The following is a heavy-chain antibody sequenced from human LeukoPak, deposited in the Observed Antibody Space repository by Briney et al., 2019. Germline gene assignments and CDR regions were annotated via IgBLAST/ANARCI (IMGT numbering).Heavy chain of an antibody. V-gene: IGHV1-18*01. CDR2: ISAYNGNT. CDR3: ARGSRGDDAFDI. Sequence: ASVKVSCKASGYTFTSYGISWVRQAPGQGLEWMGWISAYNGNTNYAQKLQGRVTMTTDTSTSTAYMELSRLRSDDTAVYYCARGSRGDDAFDIWGQGTMVTVSS. D-gene: IGHD1-26*01. CDR1: GYTFTSYG. J-gene: IGHJ3*02.